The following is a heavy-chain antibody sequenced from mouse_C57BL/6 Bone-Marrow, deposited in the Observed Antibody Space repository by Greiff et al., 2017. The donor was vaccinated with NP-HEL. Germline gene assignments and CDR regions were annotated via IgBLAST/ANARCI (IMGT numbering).Heavy chain of an antibody. V-gene: IGHV14-4*01. CDR1: GFNIKDDY. Sequence: VQLQQSGAELVRPGASVKLSCTASGFNIKDDYMHWVKQRPEQGLEWIGWIDPENGDTEYASKFQGKATITADTSSNTAYLQLSSLTSEDTAVYYCTNLYYYGYWGQGPTLTVSS. J-gene: IGHJ2*01. CDR3: TNLYYYGY. D-gene: IGHD1-1*01. CDR2: IDPENGDT.